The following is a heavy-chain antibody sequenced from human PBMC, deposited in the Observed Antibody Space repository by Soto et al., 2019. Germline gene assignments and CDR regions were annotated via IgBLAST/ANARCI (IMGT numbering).Heavy chain of an antibody. CDR3: ARFGTSYDTSGFLY. CDR2: ISSGGTTT. CDR1: GFTFGSHW. D-gene: IGHD3-22*01. Sequence: EVQLVESGGGLVQPGGSLRLSCAASGFTFGSHWMHWVRQAPGKGLVYVSRISSGGTTTNYAESVKGRFTICRDNARNTLYLQMNSLRVEDTAVYYCARFGTSYDTSGFLYWGQGTPVTVSS. V-gene: IGHV3-74*01. J-gene: IGHJ4*02.